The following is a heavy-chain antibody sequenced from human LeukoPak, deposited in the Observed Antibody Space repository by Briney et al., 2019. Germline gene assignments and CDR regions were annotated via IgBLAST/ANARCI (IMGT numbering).Heavy chain of an antibody. V-gene: IGHV4-59*12. CDR3: ARESSGYYYASGGTYFDL. CDR2: IYYSGST. J-gene: IGHJ2*01. CDR1: GGSISSYY. Sequence: SETLSLTCTVSGGSISSYYWSWIRQPPGKGLEWIGYIYYSGSTNYNPSLKSRVTISVDTSKNQFSLKLSSVTAADTAVYYCARESSGYYYASGGTYFDLWGRGTLVTVSS. D-gene: IGHD3-22*01.